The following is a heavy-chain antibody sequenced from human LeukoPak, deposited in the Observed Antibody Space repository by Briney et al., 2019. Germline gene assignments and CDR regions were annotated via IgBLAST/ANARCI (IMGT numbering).Heavy chain of an antibody. CDR3: AKNCDSPMGVPYAMDV. V-gene: IGHV3-23*01. D-gene: IGHD2-21*02. Sequence: SGGSLRLSCAASGFTFSAYAMRWVRQAPGKGLEWVSAIGSGSAGTTIYAESVKDRFTISRDDSKNTLYLQMSSLRGDDSAVYYCAKNCDSPMGVPYAMDVRGRGTTVTVSS. CDR1: GFTFSAYA. J-gene: IGHJ6*02. CDR2: IGSGSAGTT.